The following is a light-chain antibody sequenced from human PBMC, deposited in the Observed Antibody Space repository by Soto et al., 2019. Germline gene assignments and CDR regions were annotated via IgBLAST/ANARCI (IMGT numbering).Light chain of an antibody. CDR1: QSVSSY. Sequence: EIVLTQSPATLSLSPGERATLSCRASQSVSSYLAWYQQKPGQAPRLLIFDGSNRATGIPARFSGSGSGTDSTLTISSLEPEDCAVYYCQQRSNWPYTFGQGTKLEI. CDR2: DGS. J-gene: IGKJ2*01. CDR3: QQRSNWPYT. V-gene: IGKV3-11*01.